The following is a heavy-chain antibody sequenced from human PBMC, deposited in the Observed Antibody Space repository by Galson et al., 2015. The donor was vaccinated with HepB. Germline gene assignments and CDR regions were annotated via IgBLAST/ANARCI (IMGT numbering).Heavy chain of an antibody. CDR1: GYSFTTYW. CDR2: IYPGDSDP. CDR3: ARGGWFGDLSHDAFDI. D-gene: IGHD3-10*01. J-gene: IGHJ3*02. Sequence: QSGAEVKKPGESLKISCKGSGYSFTTYWIGWVRQMPGKGLEWMGIIYPGDSDPRYIPSFQGQVTISADTSISTAYLQWSSLKASDTAIYYCARGGWFGDLSHDAFDIWGQGTMVIVSS. V-gene: IGHV5-51*03.